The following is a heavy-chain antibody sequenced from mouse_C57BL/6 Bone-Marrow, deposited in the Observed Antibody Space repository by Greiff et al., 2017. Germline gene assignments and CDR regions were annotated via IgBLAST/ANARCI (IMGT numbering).Heavy chain of an antibody. D-gene: IGHD1-1*01. CDR1: GYTFTSYD. J-gene: IGHJ1*03. V-gene: IGHV1-85*01. Sequence: QVQLKESGPELVKPGASVKLSCKASGYTFTSYDINWVKQRPGQGLEWIGWIYPRDGSTKYNEKFKGKATLTVDTASSTAYMELHSLTSEDSAVYFCAILEVAGSSGDWYFDVWGTWTTVTVSS. CDR3: AILEVAGSSGDWYFDV. CDR2: IYPRDGST.